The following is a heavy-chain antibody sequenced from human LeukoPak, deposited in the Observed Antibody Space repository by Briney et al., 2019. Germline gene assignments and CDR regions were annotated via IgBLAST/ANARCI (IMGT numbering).Heavy chain of an antibody. CDR2: MNPNSGNI. CDR3: ARRAVAYYYYYYMDV. CDR1: GYTFTSYD. D-gene: IGHD6-19*01. V-gene: IGHV1-8*03. J-gene: IGHJ6*03. Sequence: ASVKVSCKASGYTFTSYDINWVRQATGQGLEWMGWMNPNSGNIGYAQKFQGRVTIARNTSISTAYMELSSLRSEDTAVYYCARRAVAYYYYYYMDVWGKGTTVTVSS.